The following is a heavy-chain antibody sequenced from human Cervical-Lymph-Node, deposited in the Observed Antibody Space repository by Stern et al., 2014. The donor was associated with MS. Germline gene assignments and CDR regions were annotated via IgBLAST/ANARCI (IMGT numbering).Heavy chain of an antibody. CDR2: IKQDGSEK. V-gene: IGHV3-7*03. D-gene: IGHD6-6*01. Sequence: EVQLVESGGGLVQPGGSLRLSCAAYGFTFSSYWMSWVRQAPGKGLEWVANIKQDGSEKYYVDSVKGRFTISRDNAKNSLYLQMNSLRAEDTAVYYCARDLGAARVDWGQGTLVTVSS. J-gene: IGHJ4*02. CDR1: GFTFSSYW. CDR3: ARDLGAARVD.